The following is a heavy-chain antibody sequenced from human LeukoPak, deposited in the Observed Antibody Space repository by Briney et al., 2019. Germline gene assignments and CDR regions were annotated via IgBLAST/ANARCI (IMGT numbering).Heavy chain of an antibody. D-gene: IGHD5-12*01. CDR1: GFTFSSYA. J-gene: IGHJ6*02. CDR3: AKELERGYSGYENYYYYGMDV. V-gene: IGHV3-23*01. CDR2: ISGSGGST. Sequence: PGGSLRLSCAASGFTFSSYAMSWVRQAPGKGLEWVSAISGSGGSTYYADSVKGRFTTSRDNSKNTLYLQMNSLRAEDTAVYYCAKELERGYSGYENYYYYGMDVWGQGTTVTVSS.